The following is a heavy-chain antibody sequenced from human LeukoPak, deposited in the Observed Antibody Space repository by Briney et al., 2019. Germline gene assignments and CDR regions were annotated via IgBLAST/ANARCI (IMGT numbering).Heavy chain of an antibody. V-gene: IGHV1-3*01. Sequence: ASVKVSCKASGYTFTSYAMHWVRQAPGQRLEWMGWINAGNGNTKYSQEFQGRVTITRDTSASTAYMELSSLRSEDTAVYYCARGGAGSGRNYGMDVWGKGTTVTVSS. CDR2: INAGNGNT. CDR1: GYTFTSYA. J-gene: IGHJ6*04. CDR3: ARGGAGSGRNYGMDV. D-gene: IGHD3-10*01.